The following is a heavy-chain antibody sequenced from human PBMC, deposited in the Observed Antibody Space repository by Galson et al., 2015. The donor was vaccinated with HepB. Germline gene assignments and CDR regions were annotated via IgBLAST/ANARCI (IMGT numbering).Heavy chain of an antibody. CDR1: GYTFSRYR. V-gene: IGHV1-18*01. CDR3: TTGGMATIGGPTFDR. CDR2: INTYNGET. J-gene: IGHJ4*02. D-gene: IGHD5-24*01. Sequence: SVKVSCKASGYTFSRYRISWVRQAPGQGLEWLGWINTYNGETKYAQSYQGRVTLTTDTSTNTAYMALRSLRSDDTAMYYCTTGGMATIGGPTFDRWGQGTLVTVSS.